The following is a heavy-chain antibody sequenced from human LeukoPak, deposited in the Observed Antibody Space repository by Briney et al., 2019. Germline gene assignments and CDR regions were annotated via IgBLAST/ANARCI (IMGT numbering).Heavy chain of an antibody. D-gene: IGHD3-3*01. CDR3: ARDFWSGYYTED. V-gene: IGHV3-48*04. CDR2: ISGSSSGSTSIT. Sequence: PGGSLRLSCESSGIIFSTYAMNWVRQAPGKGLEWISYISGSSSGSTSITQYADSVKGRFTISRDNAKNSLHLQMDSLSAEDTAVYYCARDFWSGYYTEDWGQGALVVVSS. CDR1: GIIFSTYA. J-gene: IGHJ4*02.